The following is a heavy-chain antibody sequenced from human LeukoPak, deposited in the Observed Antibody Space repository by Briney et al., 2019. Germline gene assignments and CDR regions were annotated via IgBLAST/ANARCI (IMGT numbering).Heavy chain of an antibody. CDR2: ISGSGGST. Sequence: GGSLRLSCAASGFSFSTYSMNWVRQAPGKGLEGVSAISGSGGSTYYANSVKGRFTISRDNSKNTLYLQMNSLRAEDTAIYYCAKEIFLRGYSYGPFDYWGQGTLVTVSS. V-gene: IGHV3-23*01. J-gene: IGHJ4*02. CDR1: GFSFSTYS. D-gene: IGHD5-18*01. CDR3: AKEIFLRGYSYGPFDY.